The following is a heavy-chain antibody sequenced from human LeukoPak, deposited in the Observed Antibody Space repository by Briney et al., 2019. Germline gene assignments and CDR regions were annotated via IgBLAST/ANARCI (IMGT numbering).Heavy chain of an antibody. J-gene: IGHJ4*01. CDR1: GDSITNYY. Sequence: PSETLSLTCSVSGDSITNYYWSWIRQPPGKGLEWIGYIFYSGSANYNPSLKSRVTMSVYTPKNQFSLELTSVTAADTAVYYCARVFRRDGYFDYWGRGTLVTVSA. V-gene: IGHV4-59*01. CDR3: ARVFRRDGYFDY. D-gene: IGHD3-9*01. CDR2: IFYSGSA.